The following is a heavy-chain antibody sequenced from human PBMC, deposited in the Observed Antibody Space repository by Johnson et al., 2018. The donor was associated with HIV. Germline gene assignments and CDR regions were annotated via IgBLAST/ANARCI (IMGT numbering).Heavy chain of an antibody. CDR3: ARVALNVGNDAFDI. V-gene: IGHV3-20*04. CDR1: GFTFTSYG. D-gene: IGHD1-1*01. CDR2: ITWTGGST. J-gene: IGHJ3*02. Sequence: DVQLVESGGGVVRPGGSLRLSCAASGFTFTSYGMSWVRQAPGKGLEWASGITWTGGSTGYADSVKGRFTISIDNAKNSLYLQMNSLRAEDTALYYCARVALNVGNDAFDIWGQGTMVTVSS.